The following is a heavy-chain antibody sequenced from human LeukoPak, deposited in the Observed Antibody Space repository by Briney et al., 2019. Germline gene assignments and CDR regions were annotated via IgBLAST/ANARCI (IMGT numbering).Heavy chain of an antibody. CDR2: ISGSGSLM. J-gene: IGHJ4*02. Sequence: GGSLRLSCEASGFTFTSFWMNWVRQAPGKGLEWVSYISGSGSLMYYTDSVKGRFTISRDNAKNSLYLQMNSLRAEDTAVYYCARDCSGGSCYSDYFDYWGQGTLVTVSS. CDR1: GFTFTSFW. CDR3: ARDCSGGSCYSDYFDY. V-gene: IGHV3-48*04. D-gene: IGHD2-15*01.